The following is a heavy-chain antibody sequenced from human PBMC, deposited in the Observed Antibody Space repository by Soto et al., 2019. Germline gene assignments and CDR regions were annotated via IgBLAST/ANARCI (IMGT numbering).Heavy chain of an antibody. D-gene: IGHD5-12*01. Sequence: GASVKVSCKASGGTFSSYAISWVRQAPGQGLEWMGGIIPIFGTANYAQKFQGRVTITADESTSTAYMELSSLRSADTAVYYCASMGRRDGYNFDYWGQGTLVTVSS. CDR2: IIPIFGTA. J-gene: IGHJ4*02. CDR1: GGTFSSYA. V-gene: IGHV1-69*13. CDR3: ASMGRRDGYNFDY.